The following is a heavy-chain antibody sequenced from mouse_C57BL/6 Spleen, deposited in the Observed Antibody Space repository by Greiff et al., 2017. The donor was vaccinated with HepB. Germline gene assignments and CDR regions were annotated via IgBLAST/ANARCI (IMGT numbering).Heavy chain of an antibody. CDR2: IHPNSGST. D-gene: IGHD2-3*01. CDR1: GYTFTSYW. Sequence: QVQLQQPGAELVKPGASVKLSCKASGYTFTSYWMHWVKQRPGQGLEWIGMIHPNSGSTNYNEKFKSKATLTVDKSSSTAYMQLSSLTSEDSAVYYCAMMVTPAWFAYWGQGTLVTVSA. V-gene: IGHV1-64*01. CDR3: AMMVTPAWFAY. J-gene: IGHJ3*01.